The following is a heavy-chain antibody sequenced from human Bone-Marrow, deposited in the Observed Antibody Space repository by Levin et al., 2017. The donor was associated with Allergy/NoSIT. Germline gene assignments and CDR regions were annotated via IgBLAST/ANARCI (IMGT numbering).Heavy chain of an antibody. CDR2: INHSGST. CDR3: ARGASFGYCSGGSCDDAFDI. Sequence: PSETLSLTCAVYGGSFSGYYWSWIRQPPGKGLEWIGEINHSGSTNYNPSLKSRVTISVDTSKNQFSLKLSSVTAADTAVYYCARGASFGYCSGGSCDDAFDIWGQGTMVTVSS. J-gene: IGHJ3*02. V-gene: IGHV4-34*01. D-gene: IGHD2-15*01. CDR1: GGSFSGYY.